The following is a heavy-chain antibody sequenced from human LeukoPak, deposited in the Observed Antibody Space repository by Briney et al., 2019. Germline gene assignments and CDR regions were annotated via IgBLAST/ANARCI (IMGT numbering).Heavy chain of an antibody. CDR1: GYTFTSYA. CDR2: INAGNGNT. J-gene: IGHJ5*02. Sequence: ASVKVSCKASGYTFTSYAMHWVRQAPGQRLEWMGWINAGNGNTKYSQKFQGRVTITRDTSASTAYMELSSLRSEDTAVYYCARGVFRYSSGWFLYNWFDPWGQGTLVTVSS. V-gene: IGHV1-3*01. D-gene: IGHD6-19*01. CDR3: ARGVFRYSSGWFLYNWFDP.